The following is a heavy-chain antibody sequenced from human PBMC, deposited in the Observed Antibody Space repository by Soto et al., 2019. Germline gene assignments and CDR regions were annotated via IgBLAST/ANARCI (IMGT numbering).Heavy chain of an antibody. J-gene: IGHJ4*02. CDR1: GGSISSYY. CDR2: IYYSGST. CDR3: ARFLIAVAGLNGYYFDY. D-gene: IGHD6-19*01. Sequence: SETLSLTCTVSGGSISSYYWSWIRQPPGKGLEWIGYIYYSGSTNYNPSLKSRVTISVDTSKNQFSLKLSSVTAADTAVYYCARFLIAVAGLNGYYFDYWGQGTLVTVSS. V-gene: IGHV4-59*08.